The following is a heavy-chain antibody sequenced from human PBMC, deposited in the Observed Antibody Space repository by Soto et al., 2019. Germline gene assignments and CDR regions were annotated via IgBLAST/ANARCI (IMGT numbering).Heavy chain of an antibody. D-gene: IGHD2-15*01. CDR1: GGAFRGYY. J-gene: IGHJ5*02. V-gene: IGHV4-34*01. CDR2: INDGGST. CDR3: ARERGRYCSGESCYPFGP. Sequence: SETLSPTCAVYGGAFRGYYWSWIRQPPGKGLEWLGEINDGGSTNYNPSLKSRITISLDTSKKEISLRLSSVTAADTAVYYCARERGRYCSGESCYPFGPWGQGALVT.